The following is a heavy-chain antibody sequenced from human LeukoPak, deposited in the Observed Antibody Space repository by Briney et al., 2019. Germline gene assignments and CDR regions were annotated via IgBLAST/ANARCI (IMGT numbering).Heavy chain of an antibody. CDR3: AGTWNTVDY. CDR1: GGSFSSSTYY. V-gene: IGHV4-39*07. Sequence: SETLSLTCIVSGGSFSSSTYYWGWIRQPPGKGLEWIGSIYYSGSTYYNPSLKSRVTISVDTSKNQFSLKLSSVTAADTAVYYCAGTWNTVDYWGQGTLVTVSS. J-gene: IGHJ4*02. D-gene: IGHD1/OR15-1a*01. CDR2: IYYSGST.